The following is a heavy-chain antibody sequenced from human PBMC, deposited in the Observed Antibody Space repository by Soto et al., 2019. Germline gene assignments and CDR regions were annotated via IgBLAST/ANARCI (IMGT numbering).Heavy chain of an antibody. CDR1: GGTFSSYA. J-gene: IGHJ6*02. CDR2: IIPIFGTA. V-gene: IGHV1-69*13. D-gene: IGHD6-19*01. CDR3: ASKGEQWLARRRRDYYGMDV. Sequence: VASVKVSFKASGGTFSSYAISWVRQAPGQGLEWMGGIIPIFGTANYAQKFQGRVTITADESTSTAYMELSSLRSEDTAVYYCASKGEQWLARRRRDYYGMDVWGQGTTVTVSS.